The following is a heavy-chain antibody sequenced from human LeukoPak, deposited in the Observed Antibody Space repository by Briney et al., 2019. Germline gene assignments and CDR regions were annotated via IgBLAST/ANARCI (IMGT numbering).Heavy chain of an antibody. J-gene: IGHJ6*02. CDR2: INPNRGGT. V-gene: IGHV1-2*02. CDR3: ARSSYSGSPYYYYGMDV. CDR1: GYTFTGYY. Sequence: GPSVKLSCKVSGYTFTGYYMHWVTQAPRQGREWVRWINPNRGGTNYAQKSQGRVTMTRDTSISTAYMELSRLRSDDTAVYYCARSSYSGSPYYYYGMDVWGQGTTVTVSS. D-gene: IGHD2-21*01.